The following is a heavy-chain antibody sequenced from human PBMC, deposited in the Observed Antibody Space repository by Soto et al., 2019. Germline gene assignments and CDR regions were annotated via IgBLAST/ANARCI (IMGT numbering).Heavy chain of an antibody. CDR1: GFTFSSYE. J-gene: IGHJ4*02. Sequence: EVQLVESGGGLVQPGGSLRLSCAASGFTFSSYEMNWVRQAPGKGLEWVSYISSSGSTIYYADSVKGRFTISRDNAKNSLYLPMNSLRAEDTAVYYCARSCSGGSCYNDYWGQGTLVTVS. V-gene: IGHV3-48*03. CDR3: ARSCSGGSCYNDY. CDR2: ISSSGSTI. D-gene: IGHD2-15*01.